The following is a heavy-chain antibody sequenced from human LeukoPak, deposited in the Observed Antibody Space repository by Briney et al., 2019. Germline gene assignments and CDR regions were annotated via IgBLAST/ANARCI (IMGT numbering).Heavy chain of an antibody. D-gene: IGHD3-3*01. CDR1: GGSFSGYY. V-gene: IGHV4-34*01. CDR3: AREIFGVVIIYWFDP. J-gene: IGHJ5*02. Sequence: PSETLSLTCAVYGGSFSGYYWSWIRQPPGKWLEWIGTIYYSGSTYYNPSLKSRVTISVDTSKNQFSLKLSSVTAADTAVYYCAREIFGVVIIYWFDPWGQGTLVTVSS. CDR2: IYYSGST.